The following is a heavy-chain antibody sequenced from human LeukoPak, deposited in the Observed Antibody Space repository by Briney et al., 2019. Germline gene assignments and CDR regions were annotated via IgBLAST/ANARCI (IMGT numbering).Heavy chain of an antibody. D-gene: IGHD5-12*01. CDR3: ARGKWLRSSFDY. J-gene: IGHJ4*02. Sequence: PSEALSLTCAVYGGSFSGYYWSWIRQPPGKGLEWIGEINHSGSTNYNPSLKSRVTISVDTSKNQFSLKLSSVTAADTAVYYCARGKWLRSSFDYWGQGTLVPVSS. CDR2: INHSGST. V-gene: IGHV4-34*01. CDR1: GGSFSGYY.